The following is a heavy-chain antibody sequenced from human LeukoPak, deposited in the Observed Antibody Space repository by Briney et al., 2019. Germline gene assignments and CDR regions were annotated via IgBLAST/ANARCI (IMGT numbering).Heavy chain of an antibody. D-gene: IGHD6-19*01. Sequence: GGSLRLSCATSGFYFSDFHMNWVRQAPGKGLEWVSYTNPGGSTIYYADSVKGRFTISRDNAKSSLYLQMNSLRAEDTAVYYCARDVAVAAIDYWGQGTLVTVSS. V-gene: IGHV3-11*01. J-gene: IGHJ4*02. CDR1: GFYFSDFH. CDR3: ARDVAVAAIDY. CDR2: TNPGGSTI.